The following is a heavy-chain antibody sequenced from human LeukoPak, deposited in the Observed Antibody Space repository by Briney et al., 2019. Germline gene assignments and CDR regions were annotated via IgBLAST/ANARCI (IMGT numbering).Heavy chain of an antibody. CDR3: ARDRAAEI. CDR2: IYYSGST. J-gene: IGHJ3*02. D-gene: IGHD6-25*01. Sequence: SSETLSLTCTVSGGSISSSSYYWGWIRQPPGKGLEWIGSIYYSGSTCYNPSLKSRVTISVDTSKNQFSLKLSSVTAADTAVYYCARDRAAEIWGQGTMVTVSS. CDR1: GGSISSSSYY. V-gene: IGHV4-39*02.